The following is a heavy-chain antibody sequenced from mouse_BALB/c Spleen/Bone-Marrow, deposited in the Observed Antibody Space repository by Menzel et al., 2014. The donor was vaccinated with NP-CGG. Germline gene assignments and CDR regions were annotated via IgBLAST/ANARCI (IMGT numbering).Heavy chain of an antibody. CDR2: IAPSDSET. J-gene: IGHJ3*01. Sequence: QVQLQQSGAELVKPGAPVKLSCKASGYTFTSYWMNWVKQRPGRGLGWIGRIAPSDSETHYNQKFKDKATLTVDKSSSTAYIQLSSLTSEDSAVYYCARRGYGYGFAYWGQGTLVTVSA. CDR3: ARRGYGYGFAY. CDR1: GYTFTSYW. V-gene: IGHV1-69*02. D-gene: IGHD1-2*01.